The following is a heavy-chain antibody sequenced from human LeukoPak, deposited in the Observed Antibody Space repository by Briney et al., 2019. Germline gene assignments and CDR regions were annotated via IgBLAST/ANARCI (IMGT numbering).Heavy chain of an antibody. Sequence: SETLSLTCTVSGGSISSSSYYWGWIRQPPGKGLEWIGSIYYSGSTYYNPSLKSRVTISVDTSKNQFSLKLSSVTAADTAVYYCARDEGPRPRRVEMATTDYWGQGTLVTVSS. V-gene: IGHV4-39*07. J-gene: IGHJ4*02. CDR1: GGSISSSSYY. D-gene: IGHD5-24*01. CDR2: IYYSGST. CDR3: ARDEGPRPRRVEMATTDY.